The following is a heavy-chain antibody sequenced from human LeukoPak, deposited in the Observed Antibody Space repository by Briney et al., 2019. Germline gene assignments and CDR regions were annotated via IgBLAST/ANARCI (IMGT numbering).Heavy chain of an antibody. J-gene: IGHJ4*02. CDR1: GGSFSGYY. Sequence: SETLSLTCAVYGGSFSGYYWSWIRQPPGKGLEWIGEINHSGSTNYNPSLKSRVTISVDTSKNQFSLKLSSVTAADTAVYYCARAHGGNSVPFDYWGQGTLVTVSS. CDR3: ARAHGGNSVPFDY. D-gene: IGHD4-23*01. V-gene: IGHV4-34*01. CDR2: INHSGST.